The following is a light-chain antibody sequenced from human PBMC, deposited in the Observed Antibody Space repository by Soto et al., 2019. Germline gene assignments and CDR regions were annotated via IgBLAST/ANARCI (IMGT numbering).Light chain of an antibody. J-gene: IGKJ2*01. CDR2: AVS. Sequence: EIQMTQSPSSLSASVGERVTITCRASQSIDSYLNWYQQKPGKAPKLLIYAVSNSQSGVPSRFSGSGSGTDFSLTVSSLQPEDSATYYCQQTYSTPLYTFGQGTKLEIK. CDR1: QSIDSY. V-gene: IGKV1-39*01. CDR3: QQTYSTPLYT.